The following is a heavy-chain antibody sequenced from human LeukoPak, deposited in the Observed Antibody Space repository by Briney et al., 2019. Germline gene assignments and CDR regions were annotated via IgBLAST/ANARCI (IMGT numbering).Heavy chain of an antibody. V-gene: IGHV3-30*02. CDR2: IRYDGSNK. J-gene: IGHJ4*02. CDR3: AKAVCTSCYYFDY. Sequence: PGGSLRLSCAASGFTFSSYGMHWVRRAPGEGLEWVAFIRYDGSNKYYADSVKGRFTISRDNSKNTLYLQMNSLRAEDTAVYYCAKAVCTSCYYFDYWGQGTLVTVSS. CDR1: GFTFSSYG. D-gene: IGHD2-2*01.